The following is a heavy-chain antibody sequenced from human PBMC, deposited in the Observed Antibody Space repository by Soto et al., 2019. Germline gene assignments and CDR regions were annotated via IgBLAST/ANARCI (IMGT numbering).Heavy chain of an antibody. J-gene: IGHJ4*02. Sequence: PGGSLRLSCAASGFTVSSKYMTWVRQAPGKGLEWVSLIQSGGTTYYADSVKGRFTISRDTSKNTLHLQMDSLRAEDTAVYYCARDGVGTTVFFGYLDYWGQGALVTVSS. CDR3: ARDGVGTTVFFGYLDY. CDR1: GFTVSSKY. D-gene: IGHD4-17*01. V-gene: IGHV3-66*01. CDR2: IQSGGTT.